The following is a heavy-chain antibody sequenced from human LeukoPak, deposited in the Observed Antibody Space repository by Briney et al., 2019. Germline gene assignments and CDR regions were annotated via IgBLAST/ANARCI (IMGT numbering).Heavy chain of an antibody. CDR2: IRYDESKK. CDR1: GFTFSSYG. D-gene: IGHD6-13*01. V-gene: IGHV3-30*02. CDR3: TKPIPGVAAAGDY. Sequence: GGSLRLSCAASGFTFSSYGMLWVRQAPGKGLEWVAYIRYDESKKEYTDSVKGRFTISRDNSKNTLYLQMNSLRAEDTAVYYCTKPIPGVAAAGDYWGQGTLVTVSS. J-gene: IGHJ4*02.